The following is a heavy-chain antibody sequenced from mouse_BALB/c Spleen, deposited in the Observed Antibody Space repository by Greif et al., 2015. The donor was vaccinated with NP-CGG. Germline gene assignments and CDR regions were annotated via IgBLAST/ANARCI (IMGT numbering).Heavy chain of an antibody. J-gene: IGHJ4*01. CDR2: IRNKANGYTT. D-gene: IGHD1-2*01. Sequence: EVMLVESGGGLVQPGGSLRLSCATSGFTFTDYYMSWVRQPPGKALEWLGFIRNKANGYTTEYSASVKGRFTISRDNSQSILYLQMNTLRAEDSATYYCARDGDYGYYAMDYWGQGTSVTVSS. CDR1: GFTFTDYY. CDR3: ARDGDYGYYAMDY. V-gene: IGHV7-3*02.